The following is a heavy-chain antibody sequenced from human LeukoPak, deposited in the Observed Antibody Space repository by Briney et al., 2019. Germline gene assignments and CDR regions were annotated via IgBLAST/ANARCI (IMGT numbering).Heavy chain of an antibody. CDR1: GFTFSSYA. V-gene: IGHV3-64D*09. D-gene: IGHD3-3*01. Sequence: GGSLRLSCSASGFTFSSYAMHWVRQAPGKGLEYVSTITSGGGTTNYADSVKGRFTISRDDSKNTVYLQMSSLRPEDTAVYYCVKDVSGYYSLDYWGQGTLVTVYS. CDR2: ITSGGGTT. J-gene: IGHJ4*02. CDR3: VKDVSGYYSLDY.